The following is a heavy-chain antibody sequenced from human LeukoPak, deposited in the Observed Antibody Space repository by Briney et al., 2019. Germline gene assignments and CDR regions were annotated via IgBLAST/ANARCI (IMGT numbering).Heavy chain of an antibody. CDR1: GFTFSSYG. CDR3: AKVLYSNPSLFYAQNYYGMDV. Sequence: PGGSLRLSCAASGFTFSSYGMHWVRQAPGLGLEWVGVVSYDGSNKYYADSVKGRFTISRDNSKNTLYLQMNSLRAEDTAVYYCAKVLYSNPSLFYAQNYYGMDVWGQGTTVTVSS. J-gene: IGHJ6*02. D-gene: IGHD4-11*01. CDR2: VSYDGSNK. V-gene: IGHV3-30*18.